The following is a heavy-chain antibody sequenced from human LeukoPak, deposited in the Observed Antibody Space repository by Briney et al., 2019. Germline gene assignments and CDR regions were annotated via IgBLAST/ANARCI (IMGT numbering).Heavy chain of an antibody. V-gene: IGHV3-48*03. CDR3: ARDVAPIEY. J-gene: IGHJ4*02. CDR1: GFTFNSYE. Sequence: GGSLRLSCAASGFTFNSYEMNWVRQAPGKGLEWVSYVSSSGSTIYYADPVKGRFTISRDNAKNSLYLQMNSLRAEDTAVYYCARDVAPIEYWGQGTLVTVSS. CDR2: VSSSGSTI.